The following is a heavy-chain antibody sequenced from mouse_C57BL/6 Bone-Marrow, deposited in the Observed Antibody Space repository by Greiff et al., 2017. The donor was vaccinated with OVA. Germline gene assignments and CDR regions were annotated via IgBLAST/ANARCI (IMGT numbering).Heavy chain of an antibody. CDR2: IDPSDGYT. V-gene: IGHV1-50*01. Sequence: VQLKQPGAELVKPGASVKLSCKASGYTFTSYWMQWVKQRPGQGLEWIGEIDPSDGYTNYNPKFKGKATLTVDTSSSTAYMQLSSLTSEDSAVYYCASLGSRAWFAYWGQGTLVTVSA. CDR1: GYTFTSYW. CDR3: ASLGSRAWFAY. J-gene: IGHJ3*01. D-gene: IGHD1-1*01.